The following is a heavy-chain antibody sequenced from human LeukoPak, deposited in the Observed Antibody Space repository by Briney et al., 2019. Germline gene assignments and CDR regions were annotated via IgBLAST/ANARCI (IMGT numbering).Heavy chain of an antibody. CDR1: DDSITMYY. V-gene: IGHV4-59*01. Sequence: SGTLSLTCSVSDDSITMYYWPWIRQPPGKGLEWIGYVDHTGSTNFNPSLNGRVSISRDTTKNLFSLRLRSVTAADTAVYFCARGRVSSSTWYSTYYYYFYMDVWGKGTTVTVSS. J-gene: IGHJ6*03. D-gene: IGHD1-1*01. CDR3: ARGRVSSSTWYSTYYYYFYMDV. CDR2: VDHTGST.